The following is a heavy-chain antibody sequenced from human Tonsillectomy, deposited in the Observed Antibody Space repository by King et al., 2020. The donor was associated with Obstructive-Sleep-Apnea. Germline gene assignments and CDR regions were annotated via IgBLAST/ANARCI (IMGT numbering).Heavy chain of an antibody. CDR2: ISFDGGNK. Sequence: VQLVESGGGVVQPGRSLRLSCAASGFTFSSYAMHWVRQAPGKGLEWVAVISFDGGNKIYADSVKGRFSISRDNSKNTLSVQMSSLRAEDTAVYYCARSRRPTTVRTVITDDALDIWGQGRMVTASS. D-gene: IGHD3-10*01. J-gene: IGHJ3*02. CDR1: GFTFSSYA. V-gene: IGHV3-30-3*01. CDR3: ARSRRPTTVRTVITDDALDI.